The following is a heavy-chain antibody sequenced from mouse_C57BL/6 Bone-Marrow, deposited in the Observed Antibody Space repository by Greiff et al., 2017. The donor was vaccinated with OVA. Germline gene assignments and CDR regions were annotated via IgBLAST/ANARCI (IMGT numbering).Heavy chain of an antibody. V-gene: IGHV5-6*01. CDR1: GFTFSSYG. D-gene: IGHD1-1*01. CDR3: ARRLRSFDY. Sequence: EVQVVESGGDLVKPGGSLKLSCAASGFTFSSYGMSWVRQTPDKRLEWVATISSGGSYTYYPDSVKGRFTISRDNAKNTLYLQMSSLKSEDTAMYYCARRLRSFDYWGQGTTLTVSS. J-gene: IGHJ2*01. CDR2: ISSGGSYT.